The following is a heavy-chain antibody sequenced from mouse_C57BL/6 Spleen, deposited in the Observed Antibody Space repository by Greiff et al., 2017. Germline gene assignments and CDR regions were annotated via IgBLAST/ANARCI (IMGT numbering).Heavy chain of an antibody. D-gene: IGHD2-4*01. CDR2: ISSGSSTI. J-gene: IGHJ3*01. CDR3: AKPIYYDYDAAY. Sequence: EVKLMESGGGLVKPGGSLKLSCAASGFTFSDYGMHWVRQAPEKGLAWVAYISSGSSTIYYADTVKGRFTISRDNAKNTLFLQMTSLRSEDTAMYYGAKPIYYDYDAAYWGQGTLVTVSA. CDR1: GFTFSDYG. V-gene: IGHV5-17*01.